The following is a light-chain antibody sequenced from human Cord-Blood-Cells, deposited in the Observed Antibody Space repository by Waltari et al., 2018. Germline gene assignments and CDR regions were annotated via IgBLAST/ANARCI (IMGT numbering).Light chain of an antibody. CDR1: SSDVDGYNN. CDR2: DVS. CDR3: SSYTSSSTLV. J-gene: IGLJ1*01. V-gene: IGLV2-14*01. Sequence: QSALTQPASVSGSPGQSITISCTGTSSDVDGYNNVSWYQQHPGKAPKLMIYDVSNRPSGVSNRFSGSKSGNTASLTISGLQAEDEADYYCSSYTSSSTLVFGTGTKVTVL.